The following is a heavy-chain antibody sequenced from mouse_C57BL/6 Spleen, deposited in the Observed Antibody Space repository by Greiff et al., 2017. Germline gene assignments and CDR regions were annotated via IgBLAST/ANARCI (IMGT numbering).Heavy chain of an antibody. CDR2: IDPSDSYT. CDR3: ARGGTVVDYFDY. CDR1: GYTFTSYW. D-gene: IGHD1-1*01. J-gene: IGHJ2*01. Sequence: VQLQQSGAELVMPGASVKLSCKASGYTFTSYWMHWVKQRPGQGLEWIGEIDPSDSYTNYNQKFKGKSTLTVDKSSSTAYMQLSSLTSVDSAVYYCARGGTVVDYFDYWGKGTTLTVSS. V-gene: IGHV1-69*01.